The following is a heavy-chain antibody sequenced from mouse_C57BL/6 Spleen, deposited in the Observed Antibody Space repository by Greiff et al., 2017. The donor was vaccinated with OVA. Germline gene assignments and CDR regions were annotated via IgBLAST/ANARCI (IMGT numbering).Heavy chain of an antibody. CDR2: IYPGDGAT. CDR3: GREDYSNYRAMED. J-gene: IGHJ4*01. CDR1: GYAFSSSW. V-gene: IGHV1-82*01. Sequence: QVQLQQSGPELVKPGAPVTISCKASGYAFSSSWLNWVKQRPGKGLEWIGRIYPGDGATNYNGKFKGKATLTADKSSSTAYMHLSSLTSEDAAVYFCGREDYSNYRAMEDWGQGTSVTVSS. D-gene: IGHD2-5*01.